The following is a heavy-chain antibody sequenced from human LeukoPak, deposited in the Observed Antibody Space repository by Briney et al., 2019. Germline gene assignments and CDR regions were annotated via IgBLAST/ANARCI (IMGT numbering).Heavy chain of an antibody. CDR1: GFTLSNYW. J-gene: IGHJ5*01. D-gene: IGHD1-26*01. V-gene: IGHV3-74*01. CDR2: IKGDGSHT. CDR3: VRDWDHFDFDS. Sequence: GGSRRLSCAASGFTLSNYWMHWVRQAPGKGLVWVSRIKGDGSHTVYADSVKGRFTISRDNAKNTLFLQMRSLRVEDTAVYYCVRDWDHFDFDSWGQGTLVTVSS.